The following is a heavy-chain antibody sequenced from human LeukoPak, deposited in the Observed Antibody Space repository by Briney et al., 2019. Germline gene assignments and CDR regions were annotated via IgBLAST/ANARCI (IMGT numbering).Heavy chain of an antibody. CDR2: ISSSGTSI. CDR1: GFTLNDYY. J-gene: IGHJ6*02. V-gene: IGHV3-11*01. D-gene: IGHD6-13*01. Sequence: GGSLRLSCAASGFTLNDYYMSWIRQAPGKGLEWISYISSSGTSIYYADSVKGRFSISRDNAKNSLYLQLNSLRAEDTAVYYCARERISSSWSSYYYGMDVWGLGTTVTVSS. CDR3: ARERISSSWSSYYYGMDV.